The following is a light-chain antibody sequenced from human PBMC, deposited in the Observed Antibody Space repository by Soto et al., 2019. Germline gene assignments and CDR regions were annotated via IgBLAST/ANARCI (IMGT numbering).Light chain of an antibody. J-gene: IGKJ4*01. V-gene: IGKV3-20*01. CDR2: GSD. Sequence: EIVLTQSPGTLSLSPGERATLSCRASQTVDSRYLAWYQQKPGQAPGVLIYGSDIRAAGVPDRFSGSGYETDFHLTISRLEPEDFAMYCCQHYGNSLLTCGGGTKVEIK. CDR1: QTVDSRY. CDR3: QHYGNSLLT.